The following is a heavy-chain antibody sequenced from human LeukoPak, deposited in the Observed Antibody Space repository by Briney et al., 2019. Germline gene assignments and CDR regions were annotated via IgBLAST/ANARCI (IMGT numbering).Heavy chain of an antibody. CDR1: GFTFSSYS. CDR3: ARVALKPVVVAATPDY. V-gene: IGHV3-48*01. CDR2: ISSSNSTI. D-gene: IGHD2-15*01. Sequence: GGSLRLSCAASGFTFSSYSMNWVRQAPRKGLEWVSYISSSNSTIYYADSVKGRFTISRDNAKNSLYLQMNSLRAEDTAVYYCARVALKPVVVAATPDYWGQGTLVTVSS. J-gene: IGHJ4*02.